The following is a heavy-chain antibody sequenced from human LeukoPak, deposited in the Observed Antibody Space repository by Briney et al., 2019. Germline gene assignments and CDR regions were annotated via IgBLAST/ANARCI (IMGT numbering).Heavy chain of an antibody. CDR3: ARAYGSGSSPDY. Sequence: GASVKVSCKTSGYTFTSYGIGWVRQGPGQGLEWMGWISTYNGDTNYAQKFQGRVTVTTDTPTSTAYMELRSLRSDDTAVYYCARAYGSGSSPDYWGQGTLVTVSS. V-gene: IGHV1-18*01. CDR2: ISTYNGDT. D-gene: IGHD3-10*01. CDR1: GYTFTSYG. J-gene: IGHJ4*02.